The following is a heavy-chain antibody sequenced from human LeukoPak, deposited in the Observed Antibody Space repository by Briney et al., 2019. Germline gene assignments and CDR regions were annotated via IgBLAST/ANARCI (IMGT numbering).Heavy chain of an antibody. CDR1: GFTFSSYS. CDR3: ARARYGSGLYYFDY. V-gene: IGHV3-48*04. D-gene: IGHD3-10*01. J-gene: IGHJ4*02. Sequence: PGGSLRLSCAASGFTFSSYSMNWVRQAPGKGLEWVSYISSSSSTIYYADSVKGRFTISRDNAKNSLYLQMNSLRAEDTAVYYCARARYGSGLYYFDYWGQGTLVTVSS. CDR2: ISSSSSTI.